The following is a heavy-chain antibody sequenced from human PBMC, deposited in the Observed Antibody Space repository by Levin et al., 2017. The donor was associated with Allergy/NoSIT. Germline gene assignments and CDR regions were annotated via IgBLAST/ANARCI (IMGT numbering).Heavy chain of an antibody. CDR2: IWSDGSDK. D-gene: IGHD1-1*01. CDR3: ARAPTGYFDY. J-gene: IGHJ4*02. V-gene: IGHV3-33*01. Sequence: GESLKISCAVSGFTFSNYGFHWVRQAPGRGLEWVAVIWSDGSDKYYADSVKGRFTISRDNSRNTLFLQMNSLRAEDTAVYYCARAPTGYFDYWGQGTLVTVSS. CDR1: GFTFSNYG.